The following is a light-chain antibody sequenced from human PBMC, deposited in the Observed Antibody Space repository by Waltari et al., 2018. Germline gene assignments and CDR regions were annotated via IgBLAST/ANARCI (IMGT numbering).Light chain of an antibody. CDR2: YDS. CDR1: NIGSNS. Sequence: SYVLTQPHSVSVAPGQTARLTCGGNNIGSNSVHWYQLKPGQAPVLVIYYDSDRPSGIPERFSGSNSGNTATLTISRVEAGDEADYYCQVWDNSSDQGVFGGGTKLTVL. J-gene: IGLJ3*02. V-gene: IGLV3-21*04. CDR3: QVWDNSSDQGV.